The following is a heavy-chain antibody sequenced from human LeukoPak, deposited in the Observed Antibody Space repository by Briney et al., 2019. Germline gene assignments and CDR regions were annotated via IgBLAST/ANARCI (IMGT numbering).Heavy chain of an antibody. J-gene: IGHJ6*03. CDR3: ARGRSSWTYYYYYYMDV. CDR1: GDSVTGYY. V-gene: IGHV4-59*02. Sequence: SETLSLTCTVFGDSVTGYYLNWVRQPPGKGLEWIGHIYKIGTTNYNPSLKSRVTISVDTSKNQFSLKLSSVTAADTAVYYCARGRSSWTYYYYYYMDVWGKGTTVTVSS. D-gene: IGHD6-13*01. CDR2: IYKIGTT.